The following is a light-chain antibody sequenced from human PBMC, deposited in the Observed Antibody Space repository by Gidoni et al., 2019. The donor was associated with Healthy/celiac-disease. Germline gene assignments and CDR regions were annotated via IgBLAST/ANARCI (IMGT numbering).Light chain of an antibody. CDR1: QSVSSY. CDR3: QQRSNWPRALT. J-gene: IGKJ4*01. Sequence: EIVLTQSPATLSLSPGKRATLSCRASQSVSSYLAWYQQKPGQAPRLLIYDASNRATGIPTRLSGRGSGTYFTLTISSLEPEDFAVYYCQQRSNWPRALTFGGGTKVEIK. CDR2: DAS. V-gene: IGKV3-11*01.